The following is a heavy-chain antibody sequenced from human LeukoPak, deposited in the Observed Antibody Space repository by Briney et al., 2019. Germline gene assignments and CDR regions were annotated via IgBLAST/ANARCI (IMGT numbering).Heavy chain of an antibody. V-gene: IGHV1-2*02. D-gene: IGHD2-2*01. CDR1: GYTFTGYY. J-gene: IGHJ4*02. CDR3: AREEGFCRTTSCSAPFDY. Sequence: ASVKVSCXASGYTFTGYYMHWVRQAPGQGLEWMGWINPNSGDTIYAQKFQGRVTMTRDTSITTAYMELSRLTSDDTAMYYCAREEGFCRTTSCSAPFDYWGLGTLVTVSS. CDR2: INPNSGDT.